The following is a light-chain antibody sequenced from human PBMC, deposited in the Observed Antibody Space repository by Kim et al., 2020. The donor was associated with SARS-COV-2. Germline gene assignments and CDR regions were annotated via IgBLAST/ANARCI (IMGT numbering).Light chain of an antibody. CDR3: QAWDSGTAV. Sequence: SYELTQPPSVSVSPGQTASITCSGDKLGDKYACWYQQKPGQSPVLVIYQNNNRPSGIPERFSGSNSDNTATLTISGTQAMDEADYYCQAWDSGTAVFGGGTQLTVL. V-gene: IGLV3-1*01. CDR2: QNN. CDR1: KLGDKY. J-gene: IGLJ2*01.